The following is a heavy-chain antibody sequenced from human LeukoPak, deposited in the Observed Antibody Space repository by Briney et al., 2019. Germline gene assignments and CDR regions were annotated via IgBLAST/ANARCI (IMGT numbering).Heavy chain of an antibody. Sequence: GESLKTSCKGSGYSFTSYWIGWVRQMPGKGLEWMGIIYPGDSDTRYSPSFQGQVTISADKSISTAYLQWSSLKASDTAMYYCARPIAVAGTEYYGMDVWGQGTTVTVSS. CDR3: ARPIAVAGTEYYGMDV. CDR1: GYSFTSYW. D-gene: IGHD6-19*01. V-gene: IGHV5-51*01. J-gene: IGHJ6*02. CDR2: IYPGDSDT.